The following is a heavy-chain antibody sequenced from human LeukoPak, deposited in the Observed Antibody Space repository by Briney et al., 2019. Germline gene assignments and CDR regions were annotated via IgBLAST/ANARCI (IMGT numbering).Heavy chain of an antibody. J-gene: IGHJ6*03. CDR2: MNPNSGNT. CDR3: ARGVLLWFGAYYMDV. V-gene: IGHV1-8*03. D-gene: IGHD3-10*01. Sequence: GASVKVSCKASGYTFTSYDINWVRQATGQGLEWMGWMNPNSGNTGYAQKFQGRVTITRNTSISTAYMELSSLRSEDTAVYYCARGVLLWFGAYYMDVWGKGTTVTVSS. CDR1: GYTFTSYD.